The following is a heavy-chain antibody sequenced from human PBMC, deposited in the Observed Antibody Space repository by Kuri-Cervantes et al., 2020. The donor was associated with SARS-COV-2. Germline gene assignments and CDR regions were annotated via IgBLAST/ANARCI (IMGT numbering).Heavy chain of an antibody. V-gene: IGHV4-38-2*02. CDR3: ARVGVYCSSTSCYPNWFDP. CDR2: IYHSGST. Sequence: GSLRLSCTVSGYSISSGDYWGWIRQPPGKGLEWIGSIYHSGSTYYNPSLKSRVTISVDTSKNQFSLKLSSVTAADTAVYYCARVGVYCSSTSCYPNWFDPWGQRTLVTVSS. J-gene: IGHJ5*02. CDR1: GYSISSGDY. D-gene: IGHD2-2*01.